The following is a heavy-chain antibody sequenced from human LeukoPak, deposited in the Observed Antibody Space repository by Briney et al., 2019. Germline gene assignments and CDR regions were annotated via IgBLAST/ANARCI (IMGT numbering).Heavy chain of an antibody. D-gene: IGHD2-15*01. J-gene: IGHJ4*02. CDR2: ISSSSSYI. V-gene: IGHV3-21*01. CDR1: GFTFSSYS. CDR3: TRDCSGGNCNFDY. Sequence: GGSLRLPCAAFGFTFSSYSMNWVRQAPGKGLEWVSSISSSSSYIYYADSVKGRFTISRDNAKNSLYLQMNSLRAEDTAVYYCTRDCSGGNCNFDYWGLGTLVTVSS.